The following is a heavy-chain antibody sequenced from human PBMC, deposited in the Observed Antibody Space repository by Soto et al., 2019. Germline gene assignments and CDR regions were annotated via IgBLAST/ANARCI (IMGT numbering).Heavy chain of an antibody. D-gene: IGHD7-27*01. CDR1: GYTFTSYG. CDR3: ARDETGDDAFDI. J-gene: IGHJ3*02. CDR2: ISAYNGNT. Sequence: APVKVSCKASGYTFTSYGISWVRQAPGQGLEWMGWISAYNGNTNYAQKLQGRVTMTTDTSTSTAYMELRSLRSDDTAVYYCARDETGDDAFDIWGQGTMVTVSS. V-gene: IGHV1-18*01.